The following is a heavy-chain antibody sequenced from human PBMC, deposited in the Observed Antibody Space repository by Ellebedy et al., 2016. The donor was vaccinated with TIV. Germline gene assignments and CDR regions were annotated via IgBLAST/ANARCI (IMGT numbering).Heavy chain of an antibody. CDR1: GYTFTSYA. V-gene: IGHV1-2*04. CDR3: ARRGGSGSYYNVDYYYYGMDV. J-gene: IGHJ6*02. CDR2: INPNSGGT. D-gene: IGHD3-10*01. Sequence: AASVKVSCKASGYTFTSYAMNWVRQAPGQGLEWMGWINPNSGGTNYAQKFQGWVTMTRDTSISTAYMELSRLRSDDTAVYYCARRGGSGSYYNVDYYYYGMDVWGQGTTVTVSS.